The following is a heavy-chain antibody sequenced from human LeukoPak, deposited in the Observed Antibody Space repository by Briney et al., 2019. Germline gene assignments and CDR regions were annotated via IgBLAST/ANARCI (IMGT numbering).Heavy chain of an antibody. Sequence: SETLSLTCTVSGYSISSGYYWGWIRQPPGKGLEWIGSIYHSGSTYYNPSLKSRVTISVDTSKNQFSLKLSSVTAADTAVYYCARDGRRAEYYFDYWGQGTLVTVSS. D-gene: IGHD1-26*01. CDR1: GYSISSGYY. CDR3: ARDGRRAEYYFDY. V-gene: IGHV4-38-2*02. J-gene: IGHJ4*02. CDR2: IYHSGST.